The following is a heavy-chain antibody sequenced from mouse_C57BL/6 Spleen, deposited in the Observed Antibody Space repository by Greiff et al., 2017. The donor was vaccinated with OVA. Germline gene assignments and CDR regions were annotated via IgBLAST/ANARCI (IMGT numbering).Heavy chain of an antibody. CDR3: ARNYDYGWFAY. D-gene: IGHD2-4*01. J-gene: IGHJ3*01. Sequence: VQLQQSGAELVKPGASVKISCKASGYAFSSYWMNWVKQRPGKGLEWIGQIYPGDGDTNYNGKFKGKATRTADKSSSTAYMQLSSLTSEDSAVYFCARNYDYGWFAYWGQGTLVTVSA. CDR1: GYAFSSYW. V-gene: IGHV1-80*01. CDR2: IYPGDGDT.